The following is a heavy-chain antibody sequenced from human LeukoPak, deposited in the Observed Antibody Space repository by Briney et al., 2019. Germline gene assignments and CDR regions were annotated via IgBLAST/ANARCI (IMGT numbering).Heavy chain of an antibody. CDR2: IIPILGIA. Sequence: GSSVKVSCKPSGGTFLNYAISWVRQAPGQGLEWMGRIIPILGIANYAQKFQARVTLTADKSTSTAYMELSSLRSGHTAVYYCARASQYYYGSGSYYRGGDAFDIWGQGTMVTVSS. CDR3: ARASQYYYGSGSYYRGGDAFDI. D-gene: IGHD3-10*01. CDR1: GGTFLNYA. V-gene: IGHV1-69*04. J-gene: IGHJ3*02.